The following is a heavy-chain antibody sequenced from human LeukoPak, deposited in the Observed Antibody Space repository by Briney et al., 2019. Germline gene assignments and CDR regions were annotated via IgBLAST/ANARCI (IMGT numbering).Heavy chain of an antibody. CDR3: ASSAAALIDC. D-gene: IGHD6-25*01. Sequence: ARTLRLSCAASGFTFSSYDMHWVRQAPGKGREGVVVICFGGSNKFYADSVKGRFTSSRDNSKNTLYLQMNSPRAEVTAVYYCASSAAALIDCWGQGTLVIVSS. V-gene: IGHV3-33*08. CDR2: ICFGGSNK. J-gene: IGHJ4*02. CDR1: GFTFSSYD.